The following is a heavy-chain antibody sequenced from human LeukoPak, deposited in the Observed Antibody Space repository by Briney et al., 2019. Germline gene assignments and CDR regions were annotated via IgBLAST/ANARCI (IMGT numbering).Heavy chain of an antibody. CDR2: ISSSSSYI. D-gene: IGHD6-13*01. CDR3: AREGIAAAGTRWFDP. V-gene: IGHV3-21*01. J-gene: IGHJ5*02. CDR1: GFTFSSYS. Sequence: GGSLRLSCAASGFTFSSYSMNWVRQAPGKGLEWVSSISSSSSYIYYADSVKGRFTISRDNAKNSLYLQMNSLRAEDTAVYYCAREGIAAAGTRWFDPWGQGTLVTVSS.